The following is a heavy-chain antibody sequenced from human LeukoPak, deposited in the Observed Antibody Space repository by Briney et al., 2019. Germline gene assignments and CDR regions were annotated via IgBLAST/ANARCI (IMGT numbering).Heavy chain of an antibody. V-gene: IGHV1-46*01. D-gene: IGHD2-2*01. CDR1: GYTFTSYY. CDR2: INPSGGST. CDR3: ARSDIVVVPAAIGSTFAFDP. Sequence: ASVKVSCKASGYTFTSYYMHWVRQAPGQGLEWMGIINPSGGSTSYAQKFQGRVTMTRDTSTSTVYMELSSLRSEDTAVYYCARSDIVVVPAAIGSTFAFDPWGQGTLVTVSS. J-gene: IGHJ5*02.